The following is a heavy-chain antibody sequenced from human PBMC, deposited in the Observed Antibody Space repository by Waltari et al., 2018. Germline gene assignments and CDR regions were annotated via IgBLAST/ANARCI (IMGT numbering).Heavy chain of an antibody. CDR2: FSPNKGDS. J-gene: IGHJ5*02. CDR1: GYTFPDYN. V-gene: IGHV1-2*02. CDR3: ARDRGPIVGAPDL. D-gene: IGHD1-26*01. Sequence: QEQLVQSGAEVKKPGASVRVSCQAPGYTFPDYNLHWFRQTPNQRFEWMGWFSPNKGDSESAANVLGMVTRSRNSSDTTVYSDHSGLRSDDTAVYFCARDRGPIVGAPDLWGQGTLVTVFS.